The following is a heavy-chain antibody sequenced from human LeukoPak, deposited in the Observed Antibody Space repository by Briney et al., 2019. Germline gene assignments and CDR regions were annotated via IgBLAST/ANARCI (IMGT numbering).Heavy chain of an antibody. V-gene: IGHV1-18*01. CDR2: ISAYNGNT. D-gene: IGHD6-13*01. CDR3: ATSAAGTIYFQH. Sequence: ASVKVSCKASGYTFTSYGISWVRQAPGQGLEWMGWISAYNGNTNYAQKLQGRVTMTTDTSTSTAYMELRSLRSDDTAVYYCATSAAGTIYFQHWGQGTLVTVSS. J-gene: IGHJ1*01. CDR1: GYTFTSYG.